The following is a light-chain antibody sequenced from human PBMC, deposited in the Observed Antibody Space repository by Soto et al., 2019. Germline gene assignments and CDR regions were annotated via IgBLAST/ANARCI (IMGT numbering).Light chain of an antibody. CDR3: QQYGSSPPYT. J-gene: IGKJ2*01. CDR2: DAS. CDR1: QSVSSSY. V-gene: IGKV3-20*01. Sequence: EIVLTQSPGTLSLSPEERATLSCRASQSVSSSYLAWYQQKSDQAPRLLIYDASSRATGIPDRFSGSGPGTDFTVTISSVEPEDCAVYSRQQYGSSPPYTFGQGTMLEIK.